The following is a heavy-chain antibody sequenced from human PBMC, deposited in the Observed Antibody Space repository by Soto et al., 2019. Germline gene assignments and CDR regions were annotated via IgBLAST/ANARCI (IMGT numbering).Heavy chain of an antibody. CDR1: GGSISSGGYS. J-gene: IGHJ6*03. V-gene: IGHV4-30-2*01. Sequence: SETLSLTCAVSGGSISSGGYSWSWIRQPPGKGLEWIGYIYHSGSTNYNPSLKSRVTISVDTSKNQFSLKLSSVTAADTAVYYCARRRRLPPCSSTSCYPNYYYYYYMDVWGKGTTVTVSS. CDR2: IYHSGST. CDR3: ARRRRLPPCSSTSCYPNYYYYYYMDV. D-gene: IGHD2-2*01.